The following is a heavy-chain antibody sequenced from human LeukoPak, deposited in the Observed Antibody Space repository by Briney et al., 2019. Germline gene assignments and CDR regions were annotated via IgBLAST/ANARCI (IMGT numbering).Heavy chain of an antibody. CDR2: IYYSGST. V-gene: IGHV4-59*01. CDR1: GGSISSYY. Sequence: SETLSLTCTVSGGSISSYYWSWIRQPPGKGLEWIEYIYYSGSTNYNPSLKSRVTISVDTSKNQFSLKLSSVTAADTAVYYCAREYIAAAGTTGFDPWGQGTLVTVSS. J-gene: IGHJ5*02. CDR3: AREYIAAAGTTGFDP. D-gene: IGHD6-13*01.